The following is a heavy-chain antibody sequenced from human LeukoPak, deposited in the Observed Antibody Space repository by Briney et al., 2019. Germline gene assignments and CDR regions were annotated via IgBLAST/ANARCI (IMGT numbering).Heavy chain of an antibody. Sequence: PGGSLRLSCAASGFTFSSYWMHWVRHAPGKGLVWVSRINSDGSSTSYADSVKGRFTISRDNAKNTLYLQMNSLRAEDTAVYYCARDLAPRDGYNMGYYYYYGMDVWGQGTTVTVSS. CDR2: INSDGSST. CDR1: GFTFSSYW. J-gene: IGHJ6*02. D-gene: IGHD5-24*01. V-gene: IGHV3-74*01. CDR3: ARDLAPRDGYNMGYYYYYGMDV.